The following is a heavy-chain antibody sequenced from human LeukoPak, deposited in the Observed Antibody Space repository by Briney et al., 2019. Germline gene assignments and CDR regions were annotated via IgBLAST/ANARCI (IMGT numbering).Heavy chain of an antibody. D-gene: IGHD1-26*01. Sequence: GGSLRLSCAASGFTFSSYSMNWVRQAPGKGLEWVSSISSSSSYIYYADSVKGRFTISRDNAKNSLYLQMNSLRAEDTAVYYCAREPQWGATLRREPYYFDYWGQGTLVTVSS. CDR2: ISSSSSYI. CDR1: GFTFSSYS. V-gene: IGHV3-21*01. CDR3: AREPQWGATLRREPYYFDY. J-gene: IGHJ4*02.